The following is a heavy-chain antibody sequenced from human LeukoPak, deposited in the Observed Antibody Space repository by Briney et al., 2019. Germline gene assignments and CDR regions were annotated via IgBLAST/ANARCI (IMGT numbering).Heavy chain of an antibody. V-gene: IGHV1-18*01. CDR2: ISTYNSNI. CDR1: GYTFTTFG. J-gene: IGHJ3*01. D-gene: IGHD2-2*01. CDR3: TRGRLPADAFDV. Sequence: ASVKVSCKASGYTFTTFGSTWVRQAPGQGLEWLGWISTYNSNINYAQNLQDRLTLTTDTSTSTAYMELSSLRFDDTAMYYCTRGRLPADAFDVWGQGTLVTVSS.